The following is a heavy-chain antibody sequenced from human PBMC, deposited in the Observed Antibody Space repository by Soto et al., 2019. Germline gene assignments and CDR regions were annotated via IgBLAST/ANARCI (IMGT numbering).Heavy chain of an antibody. CDR1: GYTFTSYG. J-gene: IGHJ4*02. D-gene: IGHD3-10*01. V-gene: IGHV1-18*01. CDR3: ARGHISNVGGFADY. CDR2: LSAYNGNT. Sequence: QVQLVQSGAEVKKPGASVKVSCKASGYTFTSYGIIWVRQAPGQGLEWMGWLSAYNGNTNYAQNLQGRVTMTKDTSTNTAYMELRSLRSDDTAVYYCARGHISNVGGFADYWGQGTLVTVSS.